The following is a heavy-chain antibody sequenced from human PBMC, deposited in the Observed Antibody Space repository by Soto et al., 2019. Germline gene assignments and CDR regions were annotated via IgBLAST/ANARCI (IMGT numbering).Heavy chain of an antibody. D-gene: IGHD4-17*01. J-gene: IGHJ4*02. CDR3: ARASTTVTTLDY. Sequence: QLQLQESGSGLVKPSQTLSLTCAVSGGSISSGGYSWSWIRQPPGKGMEWIGYIYHSGSTYYNPSLKGRVTISGDRSKNQFSLKLSSVTAADTAVYYCARASTTVTTLDYWGQGTLVTVSS. V-gene: IGHV4-30-2*01. CDR1: GGSISSGGYS. CDR2: IYHSGST.